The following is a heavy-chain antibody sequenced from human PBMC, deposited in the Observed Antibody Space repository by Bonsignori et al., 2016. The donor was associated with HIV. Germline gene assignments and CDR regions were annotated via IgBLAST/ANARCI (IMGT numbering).Heavy chain of an antibody. Sequence: GESLKISCSASGFTLTTYTINWVRQAPGKGLEWVSSISPPRNYIYYADSVKGRFTISRDDAKNSLYLEMNSLGAGDTAVYYCARTPVSLYYYYMDVWGKGTTVTVSS. J-gene: IGHJ6*03. CDR1: GFTLTTYT. CDR3: ARTPVSLYYYYMDV. V-gene: IGHV3-21*01. CDR2: ISPPRNYI. D-gene: IGHD2-15*01.